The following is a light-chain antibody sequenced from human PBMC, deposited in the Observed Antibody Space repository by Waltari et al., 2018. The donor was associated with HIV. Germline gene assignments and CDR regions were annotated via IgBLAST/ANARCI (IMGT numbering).Light chain of an antibody. J-gene: IGLJ3*02. Sequence: QSALTQPASVSGSPCPSITISCTGTRSDVGSYNLVYWYQPHPGKAPKPIISEVTKRPSGGSNRFSGSKSGTTASLTISGLQAEDEADYHCCSYAHNDPWVFGGGTRLTVL. V-gene: IGLV2-23*02. CDR1: RSDVGSYNL. CDR3: CSYAHNDPWV. CDR2: EVT.